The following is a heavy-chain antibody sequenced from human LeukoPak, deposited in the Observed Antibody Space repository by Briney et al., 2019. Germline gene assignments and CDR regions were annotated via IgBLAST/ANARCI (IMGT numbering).Heavy chain of an antibody. D-gene: IGHD3-22*01. CDR3: ARGAVGLYYDQPYYFDY. CDR1: GFTFSSYS. V-gene: IGHV3-48*01. Sequence: GGSLRLSCAASGFTFSSYSMNWVRQAPGKGLEWVSYISSSSSTIYYADSVKGRFTISRDNAKNSLYLQMNSLRAEDTAVYYCARGAVGLYYDQPYYFDYWGQGTLVTVSS. CDR2: ISSSSSTI. J-gene: IGHJ4*02.